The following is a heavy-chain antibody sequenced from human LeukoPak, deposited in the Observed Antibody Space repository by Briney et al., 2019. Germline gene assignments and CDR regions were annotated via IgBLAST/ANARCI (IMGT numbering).Heavy chain of an antibody. V-gene: IGHV3-30*02. J-gene: IGHJ4*02. CDR3: AKERPRYDTLTGYPYYFDY. D-gene: IGHD3-9*01. CDR1: GFTFSSYG. CDR2: IRYDGSNK. Sequence: GGSLRLSCAASGFTFSSYGMHWVRQAPGKGLEWVAFIRYDGSNKYYADSVKGRFTISRDNSKNTLYLQMNSLRAEDTAVYYCAKERPRYDTLTGYPYYFDYWGQGTLVTVSS.